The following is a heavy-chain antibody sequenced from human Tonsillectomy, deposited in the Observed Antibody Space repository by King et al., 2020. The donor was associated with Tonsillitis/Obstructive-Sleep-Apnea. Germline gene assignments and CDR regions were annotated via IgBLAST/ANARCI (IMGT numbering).Heavy chain of an antibody. V-gene: IGHV3-11*06. CDR2: ISSSSSYT. D-gene: IGHD2-15*01. J-gene: IGHJ4*02. Sequence: VQLVESGGGLVKPGGSLRLSCAASGFTFSDYYMSWIRQAPGKGLEWVSYISSSSSYTNYADSVKGRFTISRDNAKNSLYLQMNSLRAEDTAVYYCAREGCSGGSCHPLILDYWGQGTLVTVSS. CDR3: AREGCSGGSCHPLILDY. CDR1: GFTFSDYY.